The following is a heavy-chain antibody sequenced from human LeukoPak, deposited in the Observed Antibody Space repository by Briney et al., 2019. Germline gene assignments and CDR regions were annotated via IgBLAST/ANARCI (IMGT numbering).Heavy chain of an antibody. V-gene: IGHV4-59*01. CDR3: ARENDVTGNALDV. CDR1: GGSFSGYY. J-gene: IGHJ6*02. CDR2: IYYSGST. D-gene: IGHD2-2*01. Sequence: PSEALSLTRAVYGGSFSGYYWSWIRQPPGKGLEWIGYIYYSGSTNYNPSLKSRVTISVDTSKNQFSLKLSSVTAADTAVYYCARENDVTGNALDVWGQGTTVTVSS.